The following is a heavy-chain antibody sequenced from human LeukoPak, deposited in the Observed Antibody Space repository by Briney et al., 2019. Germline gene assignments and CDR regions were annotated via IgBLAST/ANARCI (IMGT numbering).Heavy chain of an antibody. CDR2: MNPNSGNT. Sequence: GASVKVSCKASGYTFTGFYLHWVRQAPGQGLEWMGWMNPNSGNTGYAQKFQGRVTMTRNTSISTAYMELSSLRSEDTAVYYCARDVSSTSSWWFDPWGQGTLVIVSS. D-gene: IGHD2-2*01. CDR3: ARDVSSTSSWWFDP. J-gene: IGHJ5*02. V-gene: IGHV1-8*02. CDR1: GYTFTGFY.